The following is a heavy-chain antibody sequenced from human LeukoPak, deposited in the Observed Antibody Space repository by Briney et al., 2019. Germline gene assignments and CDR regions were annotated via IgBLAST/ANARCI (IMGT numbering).Heavy chain of an antibody. CDR1: GFTFSSYG. J-gene: IGHJ4*02. V-gene: IGHV3-30*03. CDR3: ARESEVRGVRGRSPYFDY. CDR2: ISYDGGNK. Sequence: PGGSLRLSCAASGFTFSSYGMHWVRQAPCKGLEWVAVISYDGGNKYYADSVKGRFTISRDNSKNTLYLQMNSLRAEDTAVYYCARESEVRGVRGRSPYFDYWGQGTLVTVSS. D-gene: IGHD3-10*01.